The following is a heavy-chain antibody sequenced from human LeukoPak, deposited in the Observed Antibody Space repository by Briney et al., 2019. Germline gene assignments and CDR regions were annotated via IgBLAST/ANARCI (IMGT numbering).Heavy chain of an antibody. D-gene: IGHD6-19*01. Sequence: GGSLRLSCAASGFPFSGYWMYWLRQAPGKGMVWVSRIKPDGSYTSYADFVKGRFTTSRDKAKNTLYMQLSSLRAEDTAVYYCARDYSSVPEYWGQGTLVTVSS. CDR3: ARDYSSVPEY. V-gene: IGHV3-74*01. CDR2: IKPDGSYT. CDR1: GFPFSGYW. J-gene: IGHJ4*02.